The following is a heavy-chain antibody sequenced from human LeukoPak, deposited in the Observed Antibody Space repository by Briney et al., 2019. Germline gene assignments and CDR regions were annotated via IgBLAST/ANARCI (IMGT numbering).Heavy chain of an antibody. CDR3: AFTAYYDSSGYYYYPPFDY. CDR1: GGTFSSYA. V-gene: IGHV1-69*05. CDR2: IIPIFGTA. D-gene: IGHD3-22*01. Sequence: GASVKVSCKASGGTFSSYAISWVRQAPGQGLEWMGRIIPIFGTANYAQKFQGRVTITTDESTSTAYMELSSLRSEDTAVYYCAFTAYYDSSGYYYYPPFDYWGQGTLVTVSS. J-gene: IGHJ4*02.